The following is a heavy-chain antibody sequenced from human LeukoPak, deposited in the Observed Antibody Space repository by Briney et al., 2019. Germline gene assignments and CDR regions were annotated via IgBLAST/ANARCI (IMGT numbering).Heavy chain of an antibody. CDR2: IQVDGRVT. Sequence: GGSLRLSCAASGFAFDYYGMNWVRHAPGKRLVWVSRIQVDGRVTRYADSVKGRFSISRDNAKNTLYLQMNDLTVEDTGVYYCSRELVAATKSAHRGMGAWGKGTTVTVSS. CDR1: GFAFDYYG. J-gene: IGHJ6*04. V-gene: IGHV3-74*01. CDR3: SRELVAATKSAHRGMGA. D-gene: IGHD1-26*01.